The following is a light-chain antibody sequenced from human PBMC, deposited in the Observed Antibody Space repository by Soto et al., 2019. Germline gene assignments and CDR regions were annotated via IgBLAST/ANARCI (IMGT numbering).Light chain of an antibody. CDR1: QSVSSY. Sequence: EIVLTQSPATLSLSPGERATLSCRASQSVSSYLAWYQQKPSQAPRLLIYDASNRATGIPARFSGSGSGTDFTLTISSLEPEDFAVYYCHQRSNWPITFGGGTKVEIK. CDR3: HQRSNWPIT. CDR2: DAS. J-gene: IGKJ4*01. V-gene: IGKV3-11*01.